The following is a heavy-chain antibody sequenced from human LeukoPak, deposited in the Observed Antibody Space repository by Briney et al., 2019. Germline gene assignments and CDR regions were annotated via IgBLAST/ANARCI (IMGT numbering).Heavy chain of an antibody. V-gene: IGHV4-59*01. J-gene: IGHJ4*02. D-gene: IGHD6-19*01. CDR2: IYYSGST. CDR1: GGSISSYY. CDR3: ARGNGYSSGWDYFDY. Sequence: SETLSLTCTVSGGSISSYYWSWIRQPPGKGLEWIGYIYYSGSTNYNPSLKSRVTISVDTSKNQFSLKLSSVTAADTAVYYCARGNGYSSGWDYFDYWGQGILVTVSS.